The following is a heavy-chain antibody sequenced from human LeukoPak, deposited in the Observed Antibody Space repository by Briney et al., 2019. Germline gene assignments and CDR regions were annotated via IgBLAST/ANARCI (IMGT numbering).Heavy chain of an antibody. CDR1: GFTVSSYA. V-gene: IGHV3-30-3*01. J-gene: IGHJ4*02. D-gene: IGHD3-22*01. CDR2: ISYDGSNK. Sequence: PGGSLRLSCAASGFTVSSYAMHWVRQAPGKGLEWVAVISYDGSNKYYADSVKGRFTISRDNSKNTLYLQMNSLRAEDTAVYYCARDNYYDSSGYLEYWGQGTLVTVSS. CDR3: ARDNYYDSSGYLEY.